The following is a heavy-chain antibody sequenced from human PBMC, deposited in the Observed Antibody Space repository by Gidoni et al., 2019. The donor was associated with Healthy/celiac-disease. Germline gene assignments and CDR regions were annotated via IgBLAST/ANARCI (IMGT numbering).Heavy chain of an antibody. D-gene: IGHD1-26*01. V-gene: IGHV3-23*01. Sequence: VPLLECGGGVVPPGGSLWLTCAADAFTFSSYAMGWVRQAPGKGLEWVSAISGSCGSTYYADSVKGRFTISRDNSKNTLYLQMNSLRAEDTAVYYCAKDSRGATDYWGQGTLVTVSS. J-gene: IGHJ4*02. CDR1: AFTFSSYA. CDR2: ISGSCGST. CDR3: AKDSRGATDY.